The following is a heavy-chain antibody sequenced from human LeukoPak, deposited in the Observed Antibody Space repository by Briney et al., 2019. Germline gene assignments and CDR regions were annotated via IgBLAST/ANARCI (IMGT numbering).Heavy chain of an antibody. Sequence: SGPTLVNPTQTLTLTCTFSGFSLSTSGVGVGWIRQPPGKALEWLALIYWDDDKRYSPSLTSRLTITKDTSKNQVVLTMTNMDPVDTATYYCAHRRDTTMAYWGQGTLVTVSS. J-gene: IGHJ4*02. CDR2: IYWDDDK. CDR1: GFSLSTSGVG. CDR3: AHRRDTTMAY. D-gene: IGHD5-18*01. V-gene: IGHV2-5*02.